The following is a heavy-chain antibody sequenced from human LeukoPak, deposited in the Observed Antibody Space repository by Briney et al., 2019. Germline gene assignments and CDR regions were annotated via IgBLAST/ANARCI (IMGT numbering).Heavy chain of an antibody. D-gene: IGHD4-23*01. V-gene: IGHV3-7*01. CDR2: IKQDGSEK. J-gene: IGHJ5*02. CDR3: TRSIYGGIDQ. Sequence: PGGSLRLSCAASRFTLSTYWMSWVRQAPGKGLEWVANIKQDGSEKYYVDSVKGRFAISRDNAKNSLDLQMNSLRAEDTAVYYCTRSIYGGIDQWGQGTLVTVSS. CDR1: RFTLSTYW.